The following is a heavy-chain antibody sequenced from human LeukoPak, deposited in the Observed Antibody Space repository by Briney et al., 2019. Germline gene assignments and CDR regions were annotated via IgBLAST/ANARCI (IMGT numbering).Heavy chain of an antibody. V-gene: IGHV3-48*01. D-gene: IGHD4/OR15-4a*01. CDR1: GFNFTYYN. CDR3: ARRYGDWLDP. J-gene: IGHJ5*02. CDR2: ISGSSGTI. Sequence: TGGSLRLFCAASGFNFTYYNMNGAGHAPGKALEWNSYISGSSGTIYYVDCVRGRFTVSRDNAKDPLWLQMNNLRVEDTSVYYCARRYGDWLDPWCWGTLVLVSA.